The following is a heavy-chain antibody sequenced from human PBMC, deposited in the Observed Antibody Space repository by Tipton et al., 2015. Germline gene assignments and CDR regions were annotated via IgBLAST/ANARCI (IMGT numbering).Heavy chain of an antibody. Sequence: TLSLTCTVSGGSISSYYWSWIRQPPGKGLEWIGYSYYSGSTHYNPSLKSRVTISVDTSKNQFSLKLYSVTAADTAVYYCARDQSGYASFGYYYYGMDVWGQGTTVTVSS. CDR2: SYYSGST. D-gene: IGHD3-16*01. CDR1: GGSISSYY. V-gene: IGHV4-30-4*01. J-gene: IGHJ6*02. CDR3: ARDQSGYASFGYYYYGMDV.